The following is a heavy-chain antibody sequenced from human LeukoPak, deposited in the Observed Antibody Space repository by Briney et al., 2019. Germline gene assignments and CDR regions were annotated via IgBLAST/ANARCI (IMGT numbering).Heavy chain of an antibody. V-gene: IGHV3-30*03. CDR2: ISYDGSNK. Sequence: PGGSLRLSCAASGFTFSSYGMHWVRQAPGKGLEWVAVISYDGSNKYYADSVKGRFTISRDNSKNTLYLQMNSLRAEDTAVYYCARALKGLRRRIGGTTTFEYYYYMDVWGKGTTVTISS. D-gene: IGHD1-26*01. CDR3: ARALKGLRRRIGGTTTFEYYYYMDV. J-gene: IGHJ6*03. CDR1: GFTFSSYG.